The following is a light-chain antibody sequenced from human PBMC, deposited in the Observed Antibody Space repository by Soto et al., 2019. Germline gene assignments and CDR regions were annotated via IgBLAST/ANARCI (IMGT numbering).Light chain of an antibody. Sequence: QSVLTQPASVSGSPGQTIAISSPGTRSDVGAYNYVSWYQQHPGKAPKLMMAEVTNRPAGVSDRFSGSKSGNTASLTISGLQAEDEADYYYSSSTSRFTFVFGTGTKVTVL. CDR2: EVT. CDR3: SSSTSRFTFV. CDR1: RSDVGAYNY. V-gene: IGLV2-14*01. J-gene: IGLJ1*01.